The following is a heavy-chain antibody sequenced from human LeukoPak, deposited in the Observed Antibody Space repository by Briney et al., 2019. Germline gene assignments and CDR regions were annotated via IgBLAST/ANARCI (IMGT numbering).Heavy chain of an antibody. V-gene: IGHV3-66*01. D-gene: IGHD3-3*01. J-gene: IGHJ3*02. CDR1: ESIVSGNY. Sequence: PGGSLRLSCAASESIVSGNYMTWVRQAPGKGLEWLSVIYTGGGTYYADSVKGRFTISRDTSKTTAYLQMNSLRGDDTAIYYCAHYDFWSGHALDIWGQGTMVTVSS. CDR3: AHYDFWSGHALDI. CDR2: IYTGGGT.